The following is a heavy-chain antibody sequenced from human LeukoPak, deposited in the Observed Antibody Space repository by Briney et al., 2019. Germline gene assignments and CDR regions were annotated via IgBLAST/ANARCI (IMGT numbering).Heavy chain of an antibody. CDR1: GLTFSSHW. V-gene: IGHV3-21*01. Sequence: GGSLRLSCAASGLTFSSHWMHWVRQAPGKGLEWVSSISSSSSYIYYADSLKGRFTISRDNAKNSLYLQLNSLRAEDTAVYYCARDMYDDYGMDVWGQGTTVTVSS. CDR3: ARDMYDDYGMDV. J-gene: IGHJ6*02. CDR2: ISSSSSYI. D-gene: IGHD3-3*01.